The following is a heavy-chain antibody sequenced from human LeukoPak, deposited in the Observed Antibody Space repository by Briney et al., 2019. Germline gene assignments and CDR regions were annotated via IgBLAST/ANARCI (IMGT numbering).Heavy chain of an antibody. V-gene: IGHV1-46*01. Sequence: GSVRVSCKASGYIFTKYYMHWVRQAPGQGLEWMGRINPSAGSTMYAQRFQGRLTLTRDTSTRTVYMYLSSLRSEDTALYYCARDRAEAGTKEVAFDIWGQGTMVTVSS. CDR3: ARDRAEAGTKEVAFDI. J-gene: IGHJ3*02. CDR1: GYIFTKYY. D-gene: IGHD6-13*01. CDR2: INPSAGST.